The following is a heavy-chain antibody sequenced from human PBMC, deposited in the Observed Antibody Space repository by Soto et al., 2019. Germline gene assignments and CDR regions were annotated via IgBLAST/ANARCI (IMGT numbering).Heavy chain of an antibody. CDR1: GFTFSSYS. CDR3: ARGLSSGYSGYDHWFDP. Sequence: EVQLVESGGGLVKPGGSLRLSCAASGFTFSSYSMNWVRQAPGKGLEWVSSISSSSSYIYYADSVKGRFTISRDNAKNSLYLQMNSLRAEDTAVYYCARGLSSGYSGYDHWFDPWGQGTLVTVSS. CDR2: ISSSSSYI. V-gene: IGHV3-21*01. D-gene: IGHD5-12*01. J-gene: IGHJ5*02.